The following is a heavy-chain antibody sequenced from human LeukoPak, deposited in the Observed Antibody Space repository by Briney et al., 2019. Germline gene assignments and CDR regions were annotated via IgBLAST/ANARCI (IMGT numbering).Heavy chain of an antibody. V-gene: IGHV3-30*18. Sequence: GRSLRLSCAASGFTFSSYGVHWVRQAPGKGLEWVAVISYDGSNKYYADSVKGRFTISRDNSKNTLYLQMNSLRAEDTAVYYCAKDWGVVVVAATYFDYWGQGTLVTVSS. CDR2: ISYDGSNK. D-gene: IGHD2-15*01. CDR3: AKDWGVVVVAATYFDY. CDR1: GFTFSSYG. J-gene: IGHJ4*02.